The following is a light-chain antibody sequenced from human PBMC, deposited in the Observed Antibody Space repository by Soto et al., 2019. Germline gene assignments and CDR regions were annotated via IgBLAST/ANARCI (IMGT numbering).Light chain of an antibody. Sequence: QSVLTQPPSASGTPGQRITISFSGSSSNIGDNPVNWYQQLPGAAPKLLIYINDQRPSGVPDRFSGSKSGTSASLAISGLQPEDEADYYCAAWDDSLNALCGTGTKVTVL. CDR2: IND. J-gene: IGLJ1*01. CDR3: AAWDDSLNAL. V-gene: IGLV1-44*01. CDR1: SSNIGDNP.